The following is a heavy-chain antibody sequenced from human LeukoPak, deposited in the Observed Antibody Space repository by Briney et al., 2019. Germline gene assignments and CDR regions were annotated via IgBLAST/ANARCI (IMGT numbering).Heavy chain of an antibody. CDR2: ISSSSYI. Sequence: GGSLRLSCAASGFTFSSYSMNWVRQAPGKGLEWVSSISSSSYIYYADSVKGRFTISRDNAKNSLYLQMNSLRAEDTAVYYCASLTGTTFFYYGMDVWGQGTTVTVSS. D-gene: IGHD1-20*01. J-gene: IGHJ6*02. V-gene: IGHV3-21*01. CDR3: ASLTGTTFFYYGMDV. CDR1: GFTFSSYS.